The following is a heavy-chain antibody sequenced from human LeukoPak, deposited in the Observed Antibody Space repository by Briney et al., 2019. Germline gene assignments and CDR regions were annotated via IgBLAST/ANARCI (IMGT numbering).Heavy chain of an antibody. V-gene: IGHV3-23*01. J-gene: IGHJ4*02. D-gene: IGHD3-9*01. Sequence: GGSLRLSCAASGFTFSSYGMSWVRQAPGKGLEWVSAISGSGGSTYYADSVKGRFTISRDNSKNTLYLQMNSLRAEDTAVYYCAKLAKGRYFDWLLFLGSSYYFDYWGQGTLVTVSS. CDR3: AKLAKGRYFDWLLFLGSSYYFDY. CDR2: ISGSGGST. CDR1: GFTFSSYG.